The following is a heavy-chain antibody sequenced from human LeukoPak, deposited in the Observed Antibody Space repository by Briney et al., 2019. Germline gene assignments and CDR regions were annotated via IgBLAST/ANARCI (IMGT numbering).Heavy chain of an antibody. CDR2: IRLDGSDK. CDR3: ARGARGSGTASDY. J-gene: IGHJ4*02. Sequence: PGGSLRLSCAASGFTFNHYGMHWVRQAPGKGLEWVAYIRLDGSDKYYADSVKGRFATYRDNSKDTLYLQMNSLRAEDTAVYYCARGARGSGTASDYWGQGTLVTVSS. CDR1: GFTFNHYG. V-gene: IGHV3-30*02. D-gene: IGHD3-10*01.